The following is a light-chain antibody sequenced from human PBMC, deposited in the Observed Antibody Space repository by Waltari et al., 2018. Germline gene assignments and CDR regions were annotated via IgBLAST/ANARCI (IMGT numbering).Light chain of an antibody. CDR2: AAS. V-gene: IGKV1-39*01. CDR3: QQSYSTPWT. J-gene: IGKJ1*01. CDR1: QSISSY. Sequence: DIQMTQSPSSLSASVADRVTITCRESQSISSYLNWYQQKPGKAPKHLIYAASSLQSGVPSRFSCSGSGTDFTLTISSLQPEDFATYYCQQSYSTPWTFGQGTKVEIK.